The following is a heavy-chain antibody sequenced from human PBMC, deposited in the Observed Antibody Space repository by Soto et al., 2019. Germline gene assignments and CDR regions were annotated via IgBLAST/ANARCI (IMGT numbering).Heavy chain of an antibody. V-gene: IGHV1-18*01. CDR2: ISAYNGNT. CDR3: ASSSSGWYWYFDL. CDR1: GYTFTSYG. D-gene: IGHD6-19*01. J-gene: IGHJ2*01. Sequence: QVQLVQSGAEVKKPGASVKVSCKASGYTFTSYGISWVRQAPGQGLEWMGWISAYNGNTNYAQKLQGRVTMTTDTSTSKAYMEVRCLRSDDTAVYYCASSSSGWYWYFDLWGRGTLVTVSS.